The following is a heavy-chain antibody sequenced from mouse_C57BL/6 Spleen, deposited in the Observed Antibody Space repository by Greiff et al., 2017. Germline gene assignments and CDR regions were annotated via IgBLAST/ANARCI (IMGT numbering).Heavy chain of an antibody. V-gene: IGHV1-64*01. CDR1: GYTFTSYW. CDR2: IHPNSGST. CDR3: ARRTTVAFDY. J-gene: IGHJ2*01. D-gene: IGHD1-1*01. Sequence: QVQLKQPGAELVKPGASVKLSCKASGYTFTSYWMPWVKQRPGQGLEWIGMIHPNSGSTNYNEKFKSKATLTVDKSSSTAYMQLSSLTSEDSAVYYCARRTTVAFDYWGQGTTLTVSS.